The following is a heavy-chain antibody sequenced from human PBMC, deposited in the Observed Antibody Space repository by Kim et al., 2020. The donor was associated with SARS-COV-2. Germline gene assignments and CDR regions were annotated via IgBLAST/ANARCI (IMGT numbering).Heavy chain of an antibody. D-gene: IGHD5-18*01. CDR3: AREGYSYGHDP. V-gene: IGHV4-4*02. Sequence: TNYTPSRKSRVTISVAKSKNQFSLKLSSVTAADTAVYYCAREGYSYGHDPWGQGTLVTVSS. J-gene: IGHJ5*02.